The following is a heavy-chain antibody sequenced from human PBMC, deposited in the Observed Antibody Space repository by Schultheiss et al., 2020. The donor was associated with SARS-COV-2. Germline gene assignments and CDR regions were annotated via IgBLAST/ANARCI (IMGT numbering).Heavy chain of an antibody. CDR2: ISGSGGST. CDR3: AREGYSYEIDY. Sequence: GGSLRLSCAASGFTVSSNYMSWVRQAPGKGLEWVSVISGSGGSTYYADSVKGRFTISRDNSKNTLYLQMNSLRAEDTAVYYCAREGYSYEIDYWGQGTLVTVSS. CDR1: GFTVSSNY. J-gene: IGHJ4*02. V-gene: IGHV3-23*01. D-gene: IGHD5-18*01.